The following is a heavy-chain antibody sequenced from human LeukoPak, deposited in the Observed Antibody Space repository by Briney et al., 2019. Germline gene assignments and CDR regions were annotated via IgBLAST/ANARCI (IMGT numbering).Heavy chain of an antibody. CDR2: ISGSGGST. V-gene: IGHV3-23*01. CDR3: AKDDATVVTLNV. CDR1: GFTFSNYA. J-gene: IGHJ6*04. Sequence: GGSLRLSCAASGFTFSNYAMSWVRQVPGKGLEWVSAISGSGGSTYYADSVKGRFTISRDNSKNTLYLQMNSLRAEDTAVYYCAKDDATVVTLNVWGKGTTVTVSS. D-gene: IGHD4-23*01.